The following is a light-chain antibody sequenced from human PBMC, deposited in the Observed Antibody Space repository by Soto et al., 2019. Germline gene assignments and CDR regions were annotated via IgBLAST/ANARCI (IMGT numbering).Light chain of an antibody. CDR3: QQSYSTPWT. CDR1: QSIRNY. Sequence: DLQMTQSPSSLSASVGDRVTITCRASQSIRNYLNWYQQKPGKAPKLLIYAASSLQSGVPSRFSGSGSGTDITLTINSLQPEDSATYYCQQSYSTPWTFGQGTKVEI. V-gene: IGKV1-39*01. J-gene: IGKJ1*01. CDR2: AAS.